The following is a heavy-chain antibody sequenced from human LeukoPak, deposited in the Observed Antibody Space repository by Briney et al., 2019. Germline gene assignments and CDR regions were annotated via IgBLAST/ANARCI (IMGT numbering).Heavy chain of an antibody. Sequence: GGTLRLSCAASGFTLSSYAMSWVRQAPGKGLEWVSAISGSGGSTYYADSVKGRFTISRDNSKNTLYLQMNSLRAEDTAVYYCAKGPGDILTGYLDYWGQGTLVTVSS. CDR2: ISGSGGST. CDR3: AKGPGDILTGYLDY. CDR1: GFTLSSYA. J-gene: IGHJ4*02. V-gene: IGHV3-23*01. D-gene: IGHD3-9*01.